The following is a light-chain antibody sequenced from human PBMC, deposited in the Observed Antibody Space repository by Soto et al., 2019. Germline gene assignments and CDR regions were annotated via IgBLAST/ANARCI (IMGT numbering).Light chain of an antibody. V-gene: IGLV2-23*01. CDR3: CSFAGSGILGV. Sequence: QSVLTQPASVSGSPGQSITISCTGTSSDVGRYNLVSWYQQHPGKAPKLMISEDYKRPSGVSTRFSGSKSGDTASLTISGLQAEDEADYYCCSFAGSGILGVFRTGSKVTVL. CDR1: SSDVGRYNL. CDR2: EDY. J-gene: IGLJ1*01.